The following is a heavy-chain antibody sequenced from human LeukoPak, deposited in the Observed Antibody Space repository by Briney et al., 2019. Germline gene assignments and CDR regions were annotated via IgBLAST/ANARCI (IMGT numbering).Heavy chain of an antibody. V-gene: IGHV1-2*02. CDR3: ARAYGEFPHYYGMDV. Sequence: GASVKVSCKASGYTFTGYYVHWVRQAPGQGLEWMGWINPNSGGTNYAQKFQGRVTMTRDTSISTAYMELSRLRSDDTAVYYCARAYGEFPHYYGMDVWGQGTTVTVSS. J-gene: IGHJ6*02. CDR1: GYTFTGYY. D-gene: IGHD3-10*01. CDR2: INPNSGGT.